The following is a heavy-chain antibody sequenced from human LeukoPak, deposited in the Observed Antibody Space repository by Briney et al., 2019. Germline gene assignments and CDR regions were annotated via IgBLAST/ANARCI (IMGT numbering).Heavy chain of an antibody. CDR1: GFTFSNAW. CDR2: INQDGNEK. D-gene: IGHD2-8*01. V-gene: IGHV3-7*01. J-gene: IGHJ4*02. Sequence: GGSLRLSCAASGFTFSNAWMSWVRQAPGKGLEWVANINQDGNEKYYVDSVKGRFTISRDNAKNSLYLQMNSLKTEDTAVYYCARDRVWTVLYWGQGTLVAVSS. CDR3: ARDRVWTVLY.